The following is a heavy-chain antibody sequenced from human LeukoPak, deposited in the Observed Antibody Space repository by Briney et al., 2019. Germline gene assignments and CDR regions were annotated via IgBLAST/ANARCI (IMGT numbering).Heavy chain of an antibody. Sequence: PGESLKISCQGSGYNFTTYWITWVRQMPGKGLDWMARMDAIDSYTSYHPSFRHHVTTSTDNSISTTYLHWNTLQALDTAMYYCARQGEGMATADFDYWGQGTLVTVSS. CDR1: GYNFTTYW. CDR3: ARQGEGMATADFDY. V-gene: IGHV5-10-1*01. CDR2: MDAIDSYT. D-gene: IGHD5-24*01. J-gene: IGHJ4*02.